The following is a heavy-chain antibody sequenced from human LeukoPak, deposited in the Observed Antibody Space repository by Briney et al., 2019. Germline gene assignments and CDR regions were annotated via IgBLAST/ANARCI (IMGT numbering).Heavy chain of an antibody. CDR1: GFTFSSYW. J-gene: IGHJ4*02. CDR2: IGPTGTDR. D-gene: IGHD1-14*01. V-gene: IGHV3-21*01. CDR3: ATETIGRHYDY. Sequence: PGGSLRLSCAASGFTFSSYWMHWVRQAPGKGLEWVSSIGPTGTDRYYADSVRGRFTISRDNAKNSMYLQMDSLRDEDTAVYYCATETIGRHYDYWGQGTLLTVSS.